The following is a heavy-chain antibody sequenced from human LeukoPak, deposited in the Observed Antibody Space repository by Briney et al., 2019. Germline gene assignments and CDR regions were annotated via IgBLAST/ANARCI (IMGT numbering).Heavy chain of an antibody. Sequence: ASVKVSCKASGYTFTGYYMHWVRQAPGQGLEWMGLIYPNSAGTNYAQKFQDRVTMTRDTSISTAYMELSRLRSDDTAVYYCARGRGDGWYFDLWGRGTLVTVSS. CDR2: IYPNSAGT. D-gene: IGHD7-27*01. J-gene: IGHJ2*01. V-gene: IGHV1-2*02. CDR1: GYTFTGYY. CDR3: ARGRGDGWYFDL.